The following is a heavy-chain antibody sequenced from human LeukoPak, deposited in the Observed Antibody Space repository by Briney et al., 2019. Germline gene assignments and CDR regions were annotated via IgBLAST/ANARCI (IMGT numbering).Heavy chain of an antibody. CDR3: VRDERYEVAY. CDR2: ISSSNGNT. V-gene: IGHV1-18*01. CDR1: GYTXTTYG. J-gene: IGHJ4*02. Sequence: GASVKVSCKASGYTXTTYGFSWVRQAPGQGLEWMGWISSSNGNTNYAQNFLGRVTMTTDTSTSTAYMELRSLISDDTAVYYCVRDERYEVAYWGQGTLVTVSS. D-gene: IGHD5-12*01.